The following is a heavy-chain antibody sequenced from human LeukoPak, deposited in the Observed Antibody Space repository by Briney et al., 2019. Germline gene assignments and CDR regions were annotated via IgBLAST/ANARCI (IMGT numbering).Heavy chain of an antibody. CDR2: IKQDGSEK. CDR3: ARVGDYGDYLGAFDI. V-gene: IGHV3-7*01. Sequence: GGSLRLSCAASGFTFSSYWMSWVRQAPGKGLEWVANIKQDGSEKYYVDSVKGRFTISRDNAKNSLYLQMNSLRAEDTAVYYCARVGDYGDYLGAFDIWGQGTMVTVSS. D-gene: IGHD4-17*01. J-gene: IGHJ3*02. CDR1: GFTFSSYW.